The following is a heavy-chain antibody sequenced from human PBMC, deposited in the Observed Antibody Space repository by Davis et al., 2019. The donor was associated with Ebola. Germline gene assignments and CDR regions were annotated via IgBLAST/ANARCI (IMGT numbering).Heavy chain of an antibody. V-gene: IGHV4-39*07. CDR3: AGGEGY. Sequence: MPSETLSLTCTVSGSSITSSNYYWGWIRQPPGKGLEWIGEINHSGSTNYNPSLKSRVTISVDTSKNQFSLKLSSVTAADTAVYYCAGGEGYWGQGTLVTVSS. D-gene: IGHD7-27*01. J-gene: IGHJ4*02. CDR2: INHSGST. CDR1: GSSITSSNYY.